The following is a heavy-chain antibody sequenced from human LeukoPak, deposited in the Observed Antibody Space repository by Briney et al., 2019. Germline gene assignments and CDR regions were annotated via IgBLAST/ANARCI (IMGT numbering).Heavy chain of an antibody. D-gene: IGHD2-8*01. CDR1: GFTFSSYA. V-gene: IGHV3-30*01. Sequence: GGSLSLSCAASGFTFSSYAMHWVRPAPGKGLEWVAVISYDGSNKYYADSVKGRFTISRDNSKNTLYLQMNSLRAEDTAVYYCARDYSVYAIPGYFDYWGQGTLVTVSS. CDR2: ISYDGSNK. CDR3: ARDYSVYAIPGYFDY. J-gene: IGHJ4*02.